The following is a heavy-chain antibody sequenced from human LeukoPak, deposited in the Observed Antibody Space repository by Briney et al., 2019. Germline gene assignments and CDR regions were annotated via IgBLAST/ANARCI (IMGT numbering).Heavy chain of an antibody. J-gene: IGHJ5*02. D-gene: IGHD2-15*01. Sequence: GASVKVSCKATGYSFTTYYIHWMRQAPGRGLEWMGIINPSDGSTSSAQKFQGRVTMTGDTSTSTVYMELSSLTYDDTAVYYCARDVVVEVGMLPTDSWFDPWGRGTLVAVSS. CDR3: ARDVVVEVGMLPTDSWFDP. CDR1: GYSFTTYY. CDR2: INPSDGST. V-gene: IGHV1-46*01.